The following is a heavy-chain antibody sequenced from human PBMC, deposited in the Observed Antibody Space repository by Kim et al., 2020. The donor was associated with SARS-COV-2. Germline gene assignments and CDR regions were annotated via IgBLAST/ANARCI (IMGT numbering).Heavy chain of an antibody. Sequence: ASVKVSCKASGYTFTGYYMHWVRQAPGQGLEWMGRINPNSGGTNYAQKFQGRVTMTRDTSISTAYMELSRLRSDDTAVYYCAREEYYYGSGRSDYWGQGTLVTVSS. CDR2: INPNSGGT. CDR3: AREEYYYGSGRSDY. D-gene: IGHD3-10*01. J-gene: IGHJ4*02. V-gene: IGHV1-2*06. CDR1: GYTFTGYY.